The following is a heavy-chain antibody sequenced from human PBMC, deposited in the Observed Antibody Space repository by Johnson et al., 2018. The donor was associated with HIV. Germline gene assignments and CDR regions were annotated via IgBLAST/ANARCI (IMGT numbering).Heavy chain of an antibody. V-gene: IGHV3-11*04. Sequence: QEQLVESGGGLVKPGGSLRLSCAASGFTFSDYYMTWIRQAPGKGLEWLSFISSSGDIIRYADSVKGRFTISRDNAKNSLNLQMNSRGDEDTAVYYCARRTVTALFDIWGHGTMVTVSS. CDR1: GFTFSDYY. D-gene: IGHD4-17*01. CDR3: ARRTVTALFDI. CDR2: ISSSGDII. J-gene: IGHJ3*02.